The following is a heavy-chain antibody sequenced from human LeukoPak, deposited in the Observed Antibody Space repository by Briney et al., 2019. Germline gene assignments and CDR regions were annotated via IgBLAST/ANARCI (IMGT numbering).Heavy chain of an antibody. CDR1: GFTFSSYS. J-gene: IGHJ6*03. Sequence: PGGSLRLSCAASGFTFSSYSMNWVRQAPGKGLEWVSSISSTSIYIYYADSVKGRFTISRDNAKNSLYLQMNSLRSEDTAVYYCARDNVICSSTSCYQDYYYYYMDVWGKGTTVTVSS. CDR3: ARDNVICSSTSCYQDYYYYYMDV. V-gene: IGHV3-21*04. CDR2: ISSTSIYI. D-gene: IGHD2-2*01.